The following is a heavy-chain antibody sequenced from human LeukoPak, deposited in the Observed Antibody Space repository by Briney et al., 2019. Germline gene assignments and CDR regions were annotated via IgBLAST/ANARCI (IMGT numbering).Heavy chain of an antibody. CDR2: IYYSGST. V-gene: IGHV4-59*12. CDR1: GGSISSYY. CDR3: ARDSSVWNWFDP. Sequence: SETLSLTCTVSGGSISSYYWSWIRQPPGKGLEWIGYIYYSGSTNYNPSLKSRVTMSVDTSKNQFSLKLSSVTAADTAVYYCARDSSVWNWFDPWGQGTLVTVSS. D-gene: IGHD5/OR15-5a*01. J-gene: IGHJ5*02.